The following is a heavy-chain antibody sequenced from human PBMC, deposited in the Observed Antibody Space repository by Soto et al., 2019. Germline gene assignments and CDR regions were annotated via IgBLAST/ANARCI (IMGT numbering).Heavy chain of an antibody. D-gene: IGHD4-17*01. V-gene: IGHV1-69*12. CDR1: GGTFSSYA. CDR2: IIPIFGTA. Sequence: QVQLVQSGAEVKKPGSSVKVSCKASGGTFSSYAISWVRQAPGQGLEWVGGIIPIFGTANYAQKFQGRVTITADESTSTAYTELSSLRSEDTAVYYCASRLRSSHALFDYWGQGTLVTVSS. CDR3: ASRLRSSHALFDY. J-gene: IGHJ4*02.